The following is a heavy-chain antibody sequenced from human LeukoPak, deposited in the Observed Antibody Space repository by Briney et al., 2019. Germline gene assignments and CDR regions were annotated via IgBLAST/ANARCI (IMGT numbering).Heavy chain of an antibody. V-gene: IGHV3-13*01. CDR2: IGAAGDT. Sequence: GGSLSLSCAASGFTFSSYDMHWVRQATGKGLEWVSAIGAAGDTYYPGSVKGRFTISRENAKNSLYLQMNSLRDGDTAVYYCARGDSSYYYMDVWGKGTTVTVSS. CDR1: GFTFSSYD. J-gene: IGHJ6*03. D-gene: IGHD3-22*01. CDR3: ARGDSSYYYMDV.